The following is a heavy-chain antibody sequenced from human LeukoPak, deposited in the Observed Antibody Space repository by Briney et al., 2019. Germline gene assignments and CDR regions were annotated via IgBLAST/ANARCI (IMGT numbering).Heavy chain of an antibody. CDR3: ARGINCVDY. CDR2: INWNGGST. J-gene: IGHJ4*02. Sequence: GRSLRLSCAASGFTFDDYGMTWVRHAPARGLEWVSGINWNGGSTGYADSVKGRFTISRDNAKNSLSLQMNSLRAEDTALYYCARGINCVDYWGQGILVTVSS. V-gene: IGHV3-20*04. CDR1: GFTFDDYG. D-gene: IGHD1-20*01.